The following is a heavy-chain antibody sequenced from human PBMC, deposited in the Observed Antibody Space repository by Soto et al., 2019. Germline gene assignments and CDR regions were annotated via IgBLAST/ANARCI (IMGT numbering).Heavy chain of an antibody. CDR3: AKEGPITNWYFDY. Sequence: QVQLVESEGGVVQPGRSLRLSCTTSGFTFSNYGMHWVRQAPGKGLEWVTVISYDGNVAYYADSVKGRFTSSRDNSKNTLYQQMNSLRTEDTAVYYCAKEGPITNWYFDYWGQGTLVTVSS. J-gene: IGHJ4*02. D-gene: IGHD1-1*01. CDR2: ISYDGNVA. V-gene: IGHV3-30*18. CDR1: GFTFSNYG.